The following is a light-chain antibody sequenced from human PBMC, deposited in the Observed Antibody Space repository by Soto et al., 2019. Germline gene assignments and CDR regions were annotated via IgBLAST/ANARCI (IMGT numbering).Light chain of an antibody. CDR2: AAS. CDR3: QQYDASPLT. CDR1: QTLSTNS. Sequence: EIVLTQSPGTLSLSPGERATLSCRASQTLSTNSLAWYQQRPGQTPRLLIYAASTRDTDIPDRFNGSGSGTDFALTINRLEPEDFAVYFCQQYDASPLTFGPGTTVDV. V-gene: IGKV3-20*01. J-gene: IGKJ3*01.